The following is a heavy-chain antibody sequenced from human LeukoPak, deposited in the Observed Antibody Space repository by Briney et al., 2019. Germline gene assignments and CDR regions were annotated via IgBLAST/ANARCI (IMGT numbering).Heavy chain of an antibody. D-gene: IGHD3-16*01. CDR2: ISSSSSTI. Sequence: GGSLRLSCAATGFIFSSYEMNWVRQAPGKGLEWVSYISSSSSTIYYADSVKGRFTISRDNAKNSLYLQMNSLRAEDTAVYYCARYAFIGGFDYWGQGTLVTVSS. J-gene: IGHJ4*02. CDR3: ARYAFIGGFDY. CDR1: GFIFSSYE. V-gene: IGHV3-48*03.